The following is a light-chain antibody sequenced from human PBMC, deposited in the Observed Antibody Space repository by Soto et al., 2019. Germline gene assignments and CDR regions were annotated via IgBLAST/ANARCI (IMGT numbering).Light chain of an antibody. CDR2: DAS. Sequence: EIVLTQSPATLSLSPGERATLSCRASQTVSRNLAWYQQRPGQAPRLLIYDASNRATGIPARFSGGGSGTDFTLTISSLEPEDFAVYYCQQRSNWPWTFGQGTKVDI. J-gene: IGKJ1*01. CDR3: QQRSNWPWT. CDR1: QTVSRN. V-gene: IGKV3-11*01.